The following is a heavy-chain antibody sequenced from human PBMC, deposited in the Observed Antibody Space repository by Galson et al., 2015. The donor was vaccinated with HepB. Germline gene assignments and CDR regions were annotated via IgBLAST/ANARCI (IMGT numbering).Heavy chain of an antibody. CDR1: GYSFTSYW. CDR3: ARRRGGPWAIIPDSDWYFDL. V-gene: IGHV5-51*01. J-gene: IGHJ2*01. CDR2: IYPGDSDT. D-gene: IGHD3-3*01. Sequence: QSGAEVKKPGESLKISCKGSGYSFTSYWIGWVRQMPGKGLEWMGIIYPGDSDTRYSPSFQGQVTISADKSISTAYLQWSSLKASDTAMYYCARRRGGPWAIIPDSDWYFDLWGRGTLVTVSS.